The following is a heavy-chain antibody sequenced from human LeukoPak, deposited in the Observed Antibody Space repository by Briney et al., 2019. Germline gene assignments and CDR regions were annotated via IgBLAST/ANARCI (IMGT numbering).Heavy chain of an antibody. CDR3: GKVDAVRSLRGGADV. CDR2: LSHDGRTE. CDR1: GFTFDNFA. D-gene: IGHD1-26*01. J-gene: IGHJ6*02. V-gene: IGHV3-30-3*02. Sequence: GGSLRLSCAASGFTFDNFAVHWVRQAPGRGLEWVALLSHDGRTEYYRDSVRGRFTISRDRSKKTVKLQMNSLRLDDTAVYYCGKVDAVRSLRGGADVWGQGTTVTVSS.